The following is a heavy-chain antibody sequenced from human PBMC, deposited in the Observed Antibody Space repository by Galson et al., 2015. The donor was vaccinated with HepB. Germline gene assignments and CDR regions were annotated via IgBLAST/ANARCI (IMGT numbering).Heavy chain of an antibody. CDR2: IYYSGST. V-gene: IGHV4-31*03. D-gene: IGHD2-2*02. J-gene: IGHJ6*02. CDR1: GGSISSGGYY. CDR3: ARIRRIVVVPAAIPDGLNYYYYGMDV. Sequence: TLSLTCTVSGGSISSGGYYWSWIRQHPGTGLEWIGYIYYSGSTYYNPSLKSRVTISVDTSKNQFSLKLSSVTAADTAVYYCARIRRIVVVPAAIPDGLNYYYYGMDVWGQGTTVTVSS.